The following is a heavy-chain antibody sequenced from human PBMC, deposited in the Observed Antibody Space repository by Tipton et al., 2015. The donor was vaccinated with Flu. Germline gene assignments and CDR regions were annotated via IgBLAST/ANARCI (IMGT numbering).Heavy chain of an antibody. CDR2: IHYAGNT. CDR1: GGSISSGGCY. V-gene: IGHV4-31*03. Sequence: TLSLTCTVSGGSISSGGCYWSWVRQRPGEGLEWIGYIHYAGNTYYNPSLRSRVTISVDPSKNQFSLRLSSVTAADTAEYYCARDLGFCGGGSSSHNWLVPSGQGTLVTVSS. D-gene: IGHD2-21*01. CDR3: ARDLGFCGGGSSSHNWLVP. J-gene: IGHJ5*02.